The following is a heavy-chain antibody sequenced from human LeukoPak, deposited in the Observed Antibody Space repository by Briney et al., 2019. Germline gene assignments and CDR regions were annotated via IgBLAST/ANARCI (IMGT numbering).Heavy chain of an antibody. CDR1: GGSISSYY. CDR2: IYYSGST. Sequence: SETLSLTCTVSGGSISSYYWSWIRQPPGKGLEWIGYIYYSGSTNYNPSLKSRVTISVDTSTNQFSLKLTSVTAADTAVYYCARYRAFDIWGRGTLVTVSS. D-gene: IGHD3-16*02. J-gene: IGHJ3*02. CDR3: ARYRAFDI. V-gene: IGHV4-59*01.